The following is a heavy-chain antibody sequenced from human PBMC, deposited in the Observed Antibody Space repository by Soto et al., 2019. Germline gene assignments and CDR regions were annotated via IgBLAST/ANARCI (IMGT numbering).Heavy chain of an antibody. CDR1: GAALSSGGYF. V-gene: IGHV4-61*08. CDR3: TREQSDDNYFDP. CDR2: IYYRGGT. J-gene: IGHJ5*02. Sequence: SETLSLTCTVSGAALSSGGYFYTWVRQPPGKGLEWLGYIYYRGGTNYNPSLKSRVTISLHKSKSQFSLRLISVTAADTAVYYCTREQSDDNYFDPWGQGTLVTVSS. D-gene: IGHD6-19*01.